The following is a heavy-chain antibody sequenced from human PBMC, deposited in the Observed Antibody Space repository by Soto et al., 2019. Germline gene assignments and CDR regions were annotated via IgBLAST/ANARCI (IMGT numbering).Heavy chain of an antibody. Sequence: PGGSLRLSCAASGFTFSSYAMSWVRQAPGKGLEWVSAISGSGGSTYYADSVKGRLTISRDNSKNTLYLQMNSLRAEDTAVYYCAKDMGKNKYYDFWSGPPDYGVDVWGQGTTVTVSS. J-gene: IGHJ6*02. D-gene: IGHD3-3*01. V-gene: IGHV3-23*01. CDR3: AKDMGKNKYYDFWSGPPDYGVDV. CDR2: ISGSGGST. CDR1: GFTFSSYA.